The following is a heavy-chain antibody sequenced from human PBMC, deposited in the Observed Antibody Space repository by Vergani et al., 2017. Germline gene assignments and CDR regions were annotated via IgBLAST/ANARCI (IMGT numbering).Heavy chain of an antibody. D-gene: IGHD3-10*01. J-gene: IGHJ4*02. CDR2: INPNSGGT. Sequence: QVQLVQSGAEVKKPGASVKVSCKASGYTFTGYYMHWVRQAPGQGLEWMGWINPNSGGTNYAQKFQSRVTMTRDTSISTAYMELSRLRSDDTAVYYCARGSKIMVRGVISRGLDYWGQGTLVTVSS. CDR3: ARGSKIMVRGVISRGLDY. V-gene: IGHV1-2*02. CDR1: GYTFTGYY.